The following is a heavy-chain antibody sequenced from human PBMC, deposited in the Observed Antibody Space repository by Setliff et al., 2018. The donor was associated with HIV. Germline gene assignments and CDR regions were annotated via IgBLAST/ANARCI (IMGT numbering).Heavy chain of an antibody. CDR2: ISPYNGDT. Sequence: ASVKVSCKASGYPFNTYGISWVRQAPGQGLEWMGWISPYNGDTRFAQSLQGRVTLTTDTSTNTAYMEMRTLRSDDTAVYFCVRGVTRDISGYYRDEYFQHWGQGTPVTVSS. V-gene: IGHV1-18*01. J-gene: IGHJ1*01. D-gene: IGHD3-22*01. CDR3: VRGVTRDISGYYRDEYFQH. CDR1: GYPFNTYG.